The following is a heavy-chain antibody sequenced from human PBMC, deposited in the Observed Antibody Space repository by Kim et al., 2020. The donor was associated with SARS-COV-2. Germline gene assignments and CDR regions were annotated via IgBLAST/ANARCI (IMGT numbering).Heavy chain of an antibody. D-gene: IGHD3-22*01. CDR3: GVGKNYYEFDY. CDR2: T. J-gene: IGHJ4*02. V-gene: IGHV5-51*01. Sequence: TTNRPSFQGQVTISADKSISTAYLQWSSLKASDTAMYYCGVGKNYYEFDYWGQGTLVTVSS.